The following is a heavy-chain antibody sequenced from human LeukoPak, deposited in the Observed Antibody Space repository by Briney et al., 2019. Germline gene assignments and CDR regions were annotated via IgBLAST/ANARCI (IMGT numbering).Heavy chain of an antibody. Sequence: PGGSLRLSCAASGFTFDDYAMHWVRQAPGKGLEWVSGISWNSGSIGYADSVKGRFTISRDNAKNSLYLQMNSLRAEDTAVYYCARGRTYYDFWSGYSKGGLLDYWGQGTLVTVSS. CDR3: ARGRTYYDFWSGYSKGGLLDY. CDR2: ISWNSGSI. J-gene: IGHJ4*02. CDR1: GFTFDDYA. V-gene: IGHV3-9*01. D-gene: IGHD3-3*01.